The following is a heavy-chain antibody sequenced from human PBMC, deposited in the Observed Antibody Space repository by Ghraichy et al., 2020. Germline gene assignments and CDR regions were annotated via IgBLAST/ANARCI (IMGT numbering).Heavy chain of an antibody. CDR3: TTASWNDLFDY. CDR1: GFSFSNAW. J-gene: IGHJ4*02. CDR2: IKRKIDGGTT. D-gene: IGHD1-1*01. V-gene: IGHV3-15*01. Sequence: GGSLRLSCAASGFSFSNAWMSWVRQAPGKGLEWVGCIKRKIDGGTTDYAAPVKGRFSISRDDSKTMLYLQMNSLKTEDTAVYYCTTASWNDLFDYWGQGTLVTVSS.